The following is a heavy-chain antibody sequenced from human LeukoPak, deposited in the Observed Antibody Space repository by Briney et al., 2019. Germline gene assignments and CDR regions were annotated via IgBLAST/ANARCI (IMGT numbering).Heavy chain of an antibody. CDR2: INHSGST. CDR1: GGSFSGYY. D-gene: IGHD6-13*01. V-gene: IGHV4-34*01. J-gene: IGHJ6*02. Sequence: SETLSLTCAVYGGSFSGYYWSWIRQPPGKGLEWIGEINHSGSTNYNPSLKSRVTISVDTSKNQFSLKLSSATAADTAVYYCARGPEGTSSSWYPPLYYYYGMDVWGQGTTVTVSS. CDR3: ARGPEGTSSSWYPPLYYYYGMDV.